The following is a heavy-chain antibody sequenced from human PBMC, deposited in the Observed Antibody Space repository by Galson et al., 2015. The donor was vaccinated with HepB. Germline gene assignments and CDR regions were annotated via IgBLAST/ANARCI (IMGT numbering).Heavy chain of an antibody. CDR1: GFTFSSYT. CDR3: ARVWVSGSFDL. J-gene: IGHJ2*01. Sequence: SLRLSCAASGFTFSSYTMTWVRQAPGKGLEWVSYISSSSSTIYYADSVKGRFTISRDNAKKSLYLQTNSLRAEDTAVYYCARVWVSGSFDLWGRGTLVTVSS. D-gene: IGHD3-16*01. V-gene: IGHV3-48*01. CDR2: ISSSSSTI.